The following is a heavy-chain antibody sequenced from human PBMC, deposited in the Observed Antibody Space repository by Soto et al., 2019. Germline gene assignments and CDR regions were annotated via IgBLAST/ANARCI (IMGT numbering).Heavy chain of an antibody. J-gene: IGHJ5*02. Sequence: AASVKVSCKTSGYTFNTYGINWVRQAPGQGLELMGWISAYDGKTTYAEKIQGRVTLTTDTSTSTAYMELRSLRSDDTAIYYCARDPHEFWTSYWFDPWGQGTPVTVSS. CDR3: ARDPHEFWTSYWFDP. CDR1: GYTFNTYG. D-gene: IGHD3-3*01. V-gene: IGHV1-18*01. CDR2: ISAYDGKT.